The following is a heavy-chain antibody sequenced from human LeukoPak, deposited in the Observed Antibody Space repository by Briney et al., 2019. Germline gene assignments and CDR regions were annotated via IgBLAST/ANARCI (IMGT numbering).Heavy chain of an antibody. CDR1: GFTFSSYS. D-gene: IGHD3-16*02. J-gene: IGHJ5*02. CDR3: ARAAFGGVIVIPGYNWFDP. CDR2: ISSSSSYI. Sequence: PGGSLRLSCAASGFTFSSYSMHWVRQAPGKGLEWVSSISSSSSYIYYADSVKGGFTISRDNGKNSLYLQMNSLRAEDTAVYYCARAAFGGVIVIPGYNWFDPWGQGTLVTVSS. V-gene: IGHV3-21*01.